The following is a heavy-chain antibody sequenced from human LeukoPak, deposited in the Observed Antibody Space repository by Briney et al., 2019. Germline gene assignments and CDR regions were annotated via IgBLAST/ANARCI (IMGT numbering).Heavy chain of an antibody. J-gene: IGHJ6*03. V-gene: IGHV3-9*01. D-gene: IGHD3-10*01. CDR1: GFTFDDYA. Sequence: GGSLRLSCAASGFTFDDYAMHWVRQAPGKGLEWVSGISWNSGSIGYADSVKGRFTISRDNAKNSLYLQMNSLRAEDTAVYYCARANNYYGSGSSNIYYYMDVWGKGTTVTVSS. CDR2: ISWNSGSI. CDR3: ARANNYYGSGSSNIYYYMDV.